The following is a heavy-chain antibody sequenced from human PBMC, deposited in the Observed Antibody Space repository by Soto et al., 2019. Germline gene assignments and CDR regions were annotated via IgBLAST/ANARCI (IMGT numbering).Heavy chain of an antibody. CDR2: INPHSGGT. D-gene: IGHD6-13*01. CDR1: GYTFTGYY. V-gene: IGHV1-2*02. Sequence: GASVKVSCKASGYTFTGYYMHWVRQAPGQGLEWMGWINPHSGGTNYAQKFQGRVTVTRDTSISTAYMELNRLRSDDTAVYYCAGVYSSSWFPTLDYWGQGTLVTVSS. CDR3: AGVYSSSWFPTLDY. J-gene: IGHJ4*02.